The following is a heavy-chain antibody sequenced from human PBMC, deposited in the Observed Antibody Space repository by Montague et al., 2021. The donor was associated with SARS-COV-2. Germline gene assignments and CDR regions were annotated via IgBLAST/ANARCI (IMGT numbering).Heavy chain of an antibody. V-gene: IGHV3-49*04. D-gene: IGHD1-7*01. J-gene: IGHJ4*02. CDR3: TRKLRGEHGY. CDR1: GFTFGDYA. CDR2: IRSKAYGGTT. Sequence: SLRLSCAASGFTFGDYAMSWVRQAPGKGLEWVGFIRSKAYGGTTEYAASVKGRFTISRDDSKSIAYLQMNSLKTEDTAVYYCTRKLRGEHGYWGQGTLVTVSS.